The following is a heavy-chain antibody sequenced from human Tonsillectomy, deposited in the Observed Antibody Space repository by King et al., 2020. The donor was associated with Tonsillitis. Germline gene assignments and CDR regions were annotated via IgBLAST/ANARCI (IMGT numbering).Heavy chain of an antibody. V-gene: IGHV4-39*01. Sequence: QLQESGPGLVKPSETLSLSCTVSGGSISGSTYYWGWIRQPPGKGLEWIGSISYSGSTYCNPSLKTRVTTSADTSKNQFSLKLSSVTATDSAVYYCARLYDYVWGSYKYYFDYWGQGTLVTVSS. CDR3: ARLYDYVWGSYKYYFDY. CDR2: ISYSGST. J-gene: IGHJ4*02. D-gene: IGHD3-16*01. CDR1: GGSISGSTYY.